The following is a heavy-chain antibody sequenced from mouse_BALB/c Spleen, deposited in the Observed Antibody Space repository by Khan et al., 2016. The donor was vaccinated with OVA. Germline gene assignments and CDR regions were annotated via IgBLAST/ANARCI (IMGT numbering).Heavy chain of an antibody. V-gene: IGHV9-3-1*01. D-gene: IGHD2-10*01. CDR1: GYSFTNYG. Sequence: QIQLVQSGPELKKPGETVKISCKASGYSFTNYGMNWVKQSPGKALKWMGWINTYTGEPTYADDFKGRFAFSLETSASTAYLQINHLTNEDTATXCWASPPYCSYTMDHWGQGTSVTVSS. CDR3: ASPPYCSYTMDH. CDR2: INTYTGEP. J-gene: IGHJ4*01.